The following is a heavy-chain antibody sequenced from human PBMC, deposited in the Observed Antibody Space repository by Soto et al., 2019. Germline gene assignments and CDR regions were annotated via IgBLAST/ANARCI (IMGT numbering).Heavy chain of an antibody. CDR2: INAGNGNT. V-gene: IGHV1-3*01. D-gene: IGHD2-2*01. CDR1: GYTFTSYA. Sequence: ASVKVSCKASGYTFTSYAMHWVRQAPGQRLEWMGWINAGNGNTKYSQKFQGRVTITRDTSASTAYMELSSLRSEDTAVYYCARTAFVGVVPAAMYWFDPWGQGNLVTVSS. J-gene: IGHJ5*02. CDR3: ARTAFVGVVPAAMYWFDP.